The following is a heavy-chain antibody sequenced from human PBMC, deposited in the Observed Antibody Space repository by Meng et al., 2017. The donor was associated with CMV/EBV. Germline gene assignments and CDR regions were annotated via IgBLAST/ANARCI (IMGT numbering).Heavy chain of an antibody. CDR1: GGSISSYY. V-gene: IGHV4-4*07. J-gene: IGHJ6*02. CDR3: ARDPGRVYYYYGMDV. Sequence: SETLSLTCTVSGGSISSYYWSWIRQPAGKGLEWIGRIYTSGSTNYNPSLKSRVAMSVDTSKNQFSLKLSSATAADTAVYYCARDPGRVYYYYGMDVWGQGTTVTVSS. D-gene: IGHD3-10*01. CDR2: IYTSGST.